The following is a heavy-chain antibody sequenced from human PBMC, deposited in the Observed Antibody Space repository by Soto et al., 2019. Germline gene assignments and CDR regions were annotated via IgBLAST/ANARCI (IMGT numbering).Heavy chain of an antibody. D-gene: IGHD6-19*01. J-gene: IGHJ3*02. Sequence: QVQLQQWGAGLLKPSETLSLTCAVYGGSFSGYYWSWIRQPPGKGLEWIGEINHSGSTNYNPSLKSRVTISVDTSKNQFSLKLSSVTAADTAVYYCARIRGGKAVAPRAFVIWGQGTMVTVSS. CDR1: GGSFSGYY. CDR2: INHSGST. V-gene: IGHV4-34*01. CDR3: ARIRGGKAVAPRAFVI.